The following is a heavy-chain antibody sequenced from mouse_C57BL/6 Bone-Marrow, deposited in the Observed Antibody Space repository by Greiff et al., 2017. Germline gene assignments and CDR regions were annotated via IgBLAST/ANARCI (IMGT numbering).Heavy chain of an antibody. Sequence: VQLQQSGAELVKPGASVKVSCKASGYTFTSYWMHWVKQRPGQGLEWIGRIHPSDSDTNYNQKFKGKATLTVDKSSSTAYMQLSSLPSEDSAVYYWAMGGSLRAQPGYWGQGTTLTGSS. CDR1: GYTFTSYW. J-gene: IGHJ2*01. CDR3: AMGGSLRAQPGY. V-gene: IGHV1-74*01. D-gene: IGHD6-2*01. CDR2: IHPSDSDT.